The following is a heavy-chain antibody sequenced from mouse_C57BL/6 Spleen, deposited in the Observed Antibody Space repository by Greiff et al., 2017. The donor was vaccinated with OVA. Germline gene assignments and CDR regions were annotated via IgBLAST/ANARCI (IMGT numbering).Heavy chain of an antibody. CDR1: GYTFTDYN. V-gene: IGHV1-18*01. D-gene: IGHD2-5*01. Sequence: VQLQQSGPELVKPGASVKIPCKASGYTFTDYNMDWVKQSHGKSLEWIGDINPNNGGTIYNQKFKGKATLTVDKSSSTAYMELRSLTSEDTAVYYCARGPYYSNYVGWFAYWGQGTLVTVSA. CDR3: ARGPYYSNYVGWFAY. J-gene: IGHJ3*01. CDR2: INPNNGGT.